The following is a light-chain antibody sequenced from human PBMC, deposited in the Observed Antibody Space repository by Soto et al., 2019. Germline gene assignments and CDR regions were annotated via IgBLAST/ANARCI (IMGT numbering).Light chain of an antibody. CDR2: QAS. V-gene: IGKV4-1*01. Sequence: DIVMTQSPDSLTVSLGERATINCRSSKSLLYRSNNKNYLAWYQQKPGQPPRLLISQASTRESGVPDRISASGSGTDFTLTISSLQAEDVAVYYCQQYYGSPPTFVGGTKVELK. J-gene: IGKJ4*01. CDR1: KSLLYRSNNKNY. CDR3: QQYYGSPPT.